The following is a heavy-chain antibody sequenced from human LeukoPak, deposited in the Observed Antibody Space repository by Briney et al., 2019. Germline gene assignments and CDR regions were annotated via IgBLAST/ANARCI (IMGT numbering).Heavy chain of an antibody. D-gene: IGHD3-22*01. CDR1: GNSFGDYY. CDR3: ARDFHRRLYDSSGYYLY. J-gene: IGHJ4*02. Sequence: SETLSLTCTVSGNSFGDYYWSWIRQPAGKGLEWIGRIYTSGSTTYNPSLKSRVTISVDTSKNQFSLKLSSVTAEDTAVYYCARDFHRRLYDSSGYYLYWGQGTLVTVSS. V-gene: IGHV4-4*07. CDR2: IYTSGST.